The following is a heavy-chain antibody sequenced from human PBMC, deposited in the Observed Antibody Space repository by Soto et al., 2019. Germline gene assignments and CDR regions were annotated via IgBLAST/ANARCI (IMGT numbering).Heavy chain of an antibody. CDR3: TTAYIVRDNWFDP. Sequence: PGGSLRLSCAASGFTLSNAWMSWVRQAPGKGLEWVGRIKSKTDGGTTDYAAPVKGRFTISRDDSKNTLYLQMNSLKTEDTAVYYCTTAYIVRDNWFDPWGQGTLVTVSS. V-gene: IGHV3-15*01. J-gene: IGHJ5*02. D-gene: IGHD2-15*01. CDR2: IKSKTDGGTT. CDR1: GFTLSNAW.